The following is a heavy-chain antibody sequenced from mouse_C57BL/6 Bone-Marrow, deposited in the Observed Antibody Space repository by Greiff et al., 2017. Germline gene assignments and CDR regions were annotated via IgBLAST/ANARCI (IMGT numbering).Heavy chain of an antibody. CDR1: GFNIKDYY. J-gene: IGHJ2*01. CDR3: ARGDSNWYDY. D-gene: IGHD2-5*01. Sequence: DVQLVESGAELVKPGASVKLSCTASGFNIKDYYMHWVKQRTEQGLEWIGRIDPEDGETKYAPKFQGKATIPADTSSNTAYLQLRSLTSEDTAVYYCARGDSNWYDYWGQGTTLTVSS. V-gene: IGHV14-2*01. CDR2: IDPEDGET.